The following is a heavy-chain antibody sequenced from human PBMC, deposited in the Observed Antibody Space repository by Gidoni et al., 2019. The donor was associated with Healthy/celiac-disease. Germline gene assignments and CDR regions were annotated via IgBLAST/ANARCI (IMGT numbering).Heavy chain of an antibody. J-gene: IGHJ5*02. Sequence: QLQLQESGPGLVKPSETLSLTCPVSGGSISSSSHYWVWIRQPPVEGLEWIGRIYYIGRTYYNPSLKSRVTISVDTSKNQFSLKLSSVTAADTAVYYCATPGIAAAGTPAWGQGTLVTVSS. D-gene: IGHD6-13*01. CDR1: GGSISSSSHY. CDR3: ATPGIAAAGTPA. CDR2: IYYIGRT. V-gene: IGHV4-39*01.